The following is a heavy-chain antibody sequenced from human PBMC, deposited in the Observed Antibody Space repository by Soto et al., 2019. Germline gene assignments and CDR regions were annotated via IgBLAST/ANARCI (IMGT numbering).Heavy chain of an antibody. V-gene: IGHV3-23*01. CDR3: AKFASTFYYESSGYYPFDC. CDR2: LSGSGVST. D-gene: IGHD3-22*01. J-gene: IGHJ4*02. Sequence: EVQLLESGGGLVQPGGSLRLSCAASGFTFSNYAMTWVRQAPGKGLEWVSALSGSGVSTYYADSVTGRFTISRDKSKNTVYRQRTSLRAQDSALDYCAKFASTFYYESSGYYPFDCWGQGTLFTFSS. CDR1: GFTFSNYA.